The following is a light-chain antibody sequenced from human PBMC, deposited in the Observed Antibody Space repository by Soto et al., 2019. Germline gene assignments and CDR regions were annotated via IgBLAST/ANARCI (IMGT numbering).Light chain of an antibody. V-gene: IGLV2-11*01. Sequence: QSVLTQPRSVSGSPGQSVTVSCTGTSSDVGGYNYVSWYQQHPGKAPKLMIYDVNKRPSGVPDRFSGSKSGNTASLSISGLQADDEADYYCCSFAPGRIYVFGSGTKVTVL. CDR2: DVN. CDR1: SSDVGGYNY. J-gene: IGLJ1*01. CDR3: CSFAPGRIYV.